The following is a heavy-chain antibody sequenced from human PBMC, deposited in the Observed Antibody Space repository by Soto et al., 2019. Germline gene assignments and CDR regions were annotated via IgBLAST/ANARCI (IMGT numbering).Heavy chain of an antibody. J-gene: IGHJ3*02. D-gene: IGHD6-6*01. CDR3: ARGGYSSSSWGRNI. CDR1: GFTFSSYG. V-gene: IGHV3-33*01. CDR2: IWYDGSNK. Sequence: GGSLRLSCAASGFTFSSYGMHWVRQAPGKGLEWVAVIWYDGSNKYYADSVKGRFTISRDNSKNTLYLQMNSLRAEDTAVYYCARGGYSSSSWGRNIWGQGTMVTVSS.